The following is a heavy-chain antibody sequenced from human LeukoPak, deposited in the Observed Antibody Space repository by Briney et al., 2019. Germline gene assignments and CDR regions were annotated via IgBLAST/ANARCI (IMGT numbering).Heavy chain of an antibody. CDR2: IKQDGSEK. CDR3: ARDGPAAGLYFDY. D-gene: IGHD6-13*01. Sequence: PGGSLRLSCAASGFTFSSYWMNWVRQAPGKGLEWVASIKQDGSEKYYVDSVKGRFTISRANAKNSLYLQMNSLRAEDTAIYYCARDGPAAGLYFDYWGQGTLVTVSS. V-gene: IGHV3-7*03. CDR1: GFTFSSYW. J-gene: IGHJ4*02.